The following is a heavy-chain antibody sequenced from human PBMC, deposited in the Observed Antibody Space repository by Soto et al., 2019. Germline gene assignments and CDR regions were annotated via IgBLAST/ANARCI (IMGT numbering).Heavy chain of an antibody. CDR3: ARDGVMPGLDFDF. CDR2: IQTDRTES. V-gene: IGHV3-7*01. J-gene: IGHJ4*02. Sequence: GGSVRLSGSASGFSFTDYCMKRLRQAPGQGLEWVASIQTDRTESSYVDYVKGRFTISRDNAKNSLYLQVHSLRAEDTAVYYCARDGVMPGLDFDFWGQGTLVTVSS. D-gene: IGHD2-21*01. CDR1: GFSFTDYC.